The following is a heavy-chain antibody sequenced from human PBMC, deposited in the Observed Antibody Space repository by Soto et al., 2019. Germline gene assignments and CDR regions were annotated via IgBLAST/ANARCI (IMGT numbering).Heavy chain of an antibody. V-gene: IGHV3-11*01. J-gene: IGHJ3*02. CDR2: ISSSASTT. CDR3: ARDRYNYDSSGSDAFDI. D-gene: IGHD3-22*01. CDR1: GFTFSNAW. Sequence: VQLVESGGGLVKPGGSLRLSCAASGFTFSNAWMSWVRQAPGKGLEWVSYISSSASTTYYADSVKGRFTISRDNAKNSLYLQMNSLRAEDTAVYYCARDRYNYDSSGSDAFDIWGQGTVVTVSS.